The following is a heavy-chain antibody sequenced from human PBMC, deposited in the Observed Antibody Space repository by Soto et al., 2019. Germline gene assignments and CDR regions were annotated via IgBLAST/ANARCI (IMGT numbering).Heavy chain of an antibody. V-gene: IGHV1-2*04. CDR1: GYTFTGYY. CDR3: ARVDTAMAPDAFDI. CDR2: INPNSGGT. J-gene: IGHJ3*02. D-gene: IGHD5-18*01. Sequence: ASVKVSCKASGYTFTGYYMHCVRQAPGQGLEWMGWINPNSGGTNYAQKFQGWVTMTRDTSISTAYMELSRLRSDDTAVYYCARVDTAMAPDAFDIWGQGTMVTVSS.